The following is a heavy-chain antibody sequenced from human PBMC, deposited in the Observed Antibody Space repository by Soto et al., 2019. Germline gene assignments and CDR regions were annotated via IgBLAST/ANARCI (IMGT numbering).Heavy chain of an antibody. CDR2: IHHSGNT. V-gene: IGHV4-30-2*01. CDR1: GGSLSSGGYS. J-gene: IGHJ4*02. Sequence: SETLSLTCAVSGGSLSSGGYSWSWIRQPPGKGLEWIGYIHHSGNTDYNPSLKSRVTISVDRSKNQFSLKLSSVTAADTAVYYCARGGKSWYDYWGQGTQVTVSS. D-gene: IGHD6-13*01. CDR3: ARGGKSWYDY.